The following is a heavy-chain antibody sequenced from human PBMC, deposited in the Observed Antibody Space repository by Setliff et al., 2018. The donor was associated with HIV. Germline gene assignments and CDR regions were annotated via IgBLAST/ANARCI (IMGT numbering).Heavy chain of an antibody. Sequence: SETLSLTCGIYGGSFSDYYWSWIRQPPGKGLEWIGEIDHRGRPKYNPSLKSRVTISVDTSKNQFSLRLSSVAAGDTAVYYCARSIVPVASGYYYFEYWGQGTLVTVSS. CDR3: ARSIVPVASGYYYFEY. CDR2: IDHRGRP. J-gene: IGHJ4*02. D-gene: IGHD3-3*01. V-gene: IGHV4-34*01. CDR1: GGSFSDYY.